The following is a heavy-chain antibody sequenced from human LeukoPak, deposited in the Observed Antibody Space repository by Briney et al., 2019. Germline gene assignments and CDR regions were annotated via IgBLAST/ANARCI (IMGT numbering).Heavy chain of an antibody. J-gene: IGHJ4*02. CDR2: ISSSGTYV. Sequence: GGSLRLSCAASGFTFSSYSMNWVRQAPGKGLEWVSSISSSGTYVYYADSVKGRFTISRDNAKTSLSLQMNSLRADDAAVYYCARAWGSYYYDSSGYWSPDYWGQGTLVTVSS. D-gene: IGHD3-22*01. V-gene: IGHV3-21*01. CDR1: GFTFSSYS. CDR3: ARAWGSYYYDSSGYWSPDY.